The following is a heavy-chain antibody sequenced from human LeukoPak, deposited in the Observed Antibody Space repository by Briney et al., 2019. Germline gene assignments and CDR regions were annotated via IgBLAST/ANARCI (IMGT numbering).Heavy chain of an antibody. CDR2: IYYSGST. CDR1: GGSISSYY. V-gene: IGHV4-59*12. CDR3: ARGNRQLAYYGSGSRLPYDY. J-gene: IGHJ4*02. D-gene: IGHD3-10*01. Sequence: SETLSLTCTVSGGSISSYYWSWIRQPPGKGLEWIGYIYYSGSTNYNPSLKSRVTISVDTSKNQFSLTLSSVTAADTAVYYCARGNRQLAYYGSGSRLPYDYWGQGSLVTVSS.